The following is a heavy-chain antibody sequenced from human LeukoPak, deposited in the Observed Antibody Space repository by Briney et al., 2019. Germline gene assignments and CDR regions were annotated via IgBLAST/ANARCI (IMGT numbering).Heavy chain of an antibody. CDR2: ISSSSSTI. V-gene: IGHV3-48*01. J-gene: IGHJ5*02. Sequence: GGSLRLSCAASGFTFSFYSMNWVRQAPGKGLEWVSYISSSSSTIYYSDSVKGRCTISRDNAKNSLYLQMNSLRAEDTAVYYCARDYCSSTSCLAPSFDPWGQGTLVTVSS. CDR3: ARDYCSSTSCLAPSFDP. D-gene: IGHD2-2*01. CDR1: GFTFSFYS.